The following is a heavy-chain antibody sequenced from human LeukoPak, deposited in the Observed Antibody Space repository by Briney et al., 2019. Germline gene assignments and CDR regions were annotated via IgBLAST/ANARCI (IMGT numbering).Heavy chain of an antibody. CDR1: GGTFSSYG. CDR2: ILPIFNST. J-gene: IGHJ4*02. V-gene: IGHV1-69*13. D-gene: IGHD4-17*01. Sequence: GASVKVSCKASGGTFSSYGISWVRQAPGQGLEWMGTILPIFNSTNYAQKFQDRVTVTADESTGTVYMEVNSLRSDDTAVYYCARVKGASDSYGDDYWGRGTLVTVSS. CDR3: ARVKGASDSYGDDY.